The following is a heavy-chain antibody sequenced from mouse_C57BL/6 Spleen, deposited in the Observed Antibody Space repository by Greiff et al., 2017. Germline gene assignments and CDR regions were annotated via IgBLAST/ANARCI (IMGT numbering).Heavy chain of an antibody. J-gene: IGHJ3*01. CDR2: ISDGGSYT. Sequence: EVKVVESGGGLVKPGGSLTLSCAASGFTFSSYAMCWVRQTPEKRLEWVATISDGGSYTYYPDNVKGRFTISRDNAKNNLYLQMSHLKSEDTAMYDCARADEDWFAYWGQGTLVTVSA. CDR3: ARADEDWFAY. CDR1: GFTFSSYA. V-gene: IGHV5-4*03.